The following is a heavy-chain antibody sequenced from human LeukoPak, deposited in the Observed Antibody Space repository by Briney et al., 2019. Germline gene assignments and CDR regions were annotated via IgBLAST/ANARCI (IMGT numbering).Heavy chain of an antibody. J-gene: IGHJ4*02. V-gene: IGHV3-21*04. CDR2: ISSSSSYI. CDR1: GFTFSSYS. D-gene: IGHD6-13*01. CDR3: ARQYRQQLVQEYYFDY. Sequence: GSLRLSCAASGFTFSSYSMNWVRQAPGKGLEGVSSISSSSSYIYYADSVKGRFTISRDNAKNSLYLQMNSLRAEDTAVYYCARQYRQQLVQEYYFDYWGQGTLVTVSS.